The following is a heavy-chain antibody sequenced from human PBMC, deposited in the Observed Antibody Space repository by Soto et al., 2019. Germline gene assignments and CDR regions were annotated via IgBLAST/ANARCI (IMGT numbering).Heavy chain of an antibody. CDR1: GYTFTSYD. CDR3: AREKTSYGMDV. CDR2: MNPNSGNT. Sequence: QVQLVQSGAEVKKPGASVKVSCKASGYTFTSYDINWVRQATGQGLEWMGWMNPNSGNTGNAQKFQRXVTMSRNTSSSTAYMELSSLSSEDTAVYCCAREKTSYGMDVWGQGATVTVSS. V-gene: IGHV1-8*01. J-gene: IGHJ6*02.